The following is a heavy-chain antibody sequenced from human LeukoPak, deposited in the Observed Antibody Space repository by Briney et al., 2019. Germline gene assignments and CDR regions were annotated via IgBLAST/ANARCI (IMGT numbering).Heavy chain of an antibody. CDR3: TRDSNFYSNYFYDVFDI. J-gene: IGHJ3*02. V-gene: IGHV3-21*01. D-gene: IGHD4-11*01. Sequence: GGSLRLSCAASGFTFSSYSMNWVRQAPGKGLEWVSSISSSSYINYADSVKGRFTISRDNAKNSLYLQMDSLRAEDTAIYFCTRDSNFYSNYFYDVFDIWGQGTVVTVSS. CDR1: GFTFSSYS. CDR2: ISSSSYI.